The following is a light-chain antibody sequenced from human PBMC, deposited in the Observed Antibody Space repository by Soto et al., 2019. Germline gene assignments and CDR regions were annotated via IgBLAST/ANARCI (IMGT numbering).Light chain of an antibody. CDR1: SSDIGAYNY. CDR3: NSYTSSSTLV. Sequence: QSALTQPASVSGSPGQSLTISCTGTSSDIGAYNYVSWYLQHPGEDPKLMIYNVSNRPSGVSNRFSGSKSANTDSLTISGLHSADDSDYYFNSYTSSSTLVFGGGTKLTVL. J-gene: IGLJ2*01. V-gene: IGLV2-14*03. CDR2: NVS.